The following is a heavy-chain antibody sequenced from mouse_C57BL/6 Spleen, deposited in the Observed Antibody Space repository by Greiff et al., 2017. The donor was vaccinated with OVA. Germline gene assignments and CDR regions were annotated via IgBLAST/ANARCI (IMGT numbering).Heavy chain of an antibody. Sequence: VQLKQSGAELVRPGASVKLSCTASGFNIKDDYMHWVKQRPEQGLEWIGWIDPENGDTEYASKFQGKATITADTSSNTAYLQLSSLTSEDTAVYYCTTMLQDYWGQGTTLTVSS. J-gene: IGHJ2*01. V-gene: IGHV14-4*01. CDR2: IDPENGDT. CDR3: TTMLQDY. D-gene: IGHD2-12*01. CDR1: GFNIKDDY.